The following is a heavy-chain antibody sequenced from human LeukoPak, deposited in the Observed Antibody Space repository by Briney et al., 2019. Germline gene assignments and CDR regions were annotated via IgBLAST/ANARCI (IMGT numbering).Heavy chain of an antibody. CDR2: IYSGGST. CDR3: ARVSGSYFDAIDY. J-gene: IGHJ4*02. CDR1: GITFRRYW. Sequence: PGGSLRLSCAASGITFRRYWMHWVRQAPGKGLEWVSVIYSGGSTYYADSVKGRFTISRDNSKNTLYLQMKSLRVEDTAVYYCARVSGSYFDAIDYWGQGTLVTVSS. V-gene: IGHV3-66*01. D-gene: IGHD1-26*01.